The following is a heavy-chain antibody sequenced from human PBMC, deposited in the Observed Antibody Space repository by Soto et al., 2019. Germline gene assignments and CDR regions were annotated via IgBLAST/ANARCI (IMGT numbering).Heavy chain of an antibody. V-gene: IGHV1-18*04. J-gene: IGHJ3*02. CDR2: ISAYNGNT. CDR1: GYTFTSYG. Sequence: ASVKVSCKASGYTFTSYGISWVRQAPGQGLEWMGWISAYNGNTNYAQKLQGRVTMTTDTSTSTAYMELRSLRSDDTAVYYCASSESGYSYGYGAFDIWGQGTMVTVSS. D-gene: IGHD5-18*01. CDR3: ASSESGYSYGYGAFDI.